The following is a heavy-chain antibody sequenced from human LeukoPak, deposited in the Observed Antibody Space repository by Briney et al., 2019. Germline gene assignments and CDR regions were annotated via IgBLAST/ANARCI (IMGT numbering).Heavy chain of an antibody. CDR3: ARAMDV. J-gene: IGHJ6*02. V-gene: IGHV4-34*01. CDR2: INHSGST. CDR1: GGSFSGYY. Sequence: KPSETLSLTCAVYGGSFSGYYWSWIRQPPGKGLDWIGEINHSGSTNYNPSLKSRVTISVDTSKNQFSLKLSSVTAADTAVYYCARAMDVWGQGTTVTVSS.